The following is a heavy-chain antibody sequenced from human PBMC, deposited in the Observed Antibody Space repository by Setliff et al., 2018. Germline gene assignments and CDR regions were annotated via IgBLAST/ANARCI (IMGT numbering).Heavy chain of an antibody. D-gene: IGHD6-19*01. CDR3: ARRENAVAGEPFEP. Sequence: SETLSLTCTVSGGSVSNSGFFWGWIRQPPEKGLEWIGEIFHSGSTAYNPSLKGRVTISVDKSKNQFSLSLTSVTAADTAVYYCARRENAVAGEPFEPWGQGTLVTVSS. J-gene: IGHJ4*02. CDR1: GGSVSNSGFF. V-gene: IGHV4-39*07. CDR2: IFHSGST.